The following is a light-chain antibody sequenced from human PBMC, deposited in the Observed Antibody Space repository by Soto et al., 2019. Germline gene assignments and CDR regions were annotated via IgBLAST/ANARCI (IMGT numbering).Light chain of an antibody. CDR1: QGFSSY. V-gene: IGKV1-9*01. J-gene: IGKJ2*01. Sequence: IKVTQAPASLSASVVDRVNITYRASQGFSSYLAWYQQKPGKAPKLLIYGASTLQSGVPSRFIGSASGTDFTITLSNLQPEDFATYYVQQLKSYPYTFGQGTKLEI. CDR2: GAS. CDR3: QQLKSYPYT.